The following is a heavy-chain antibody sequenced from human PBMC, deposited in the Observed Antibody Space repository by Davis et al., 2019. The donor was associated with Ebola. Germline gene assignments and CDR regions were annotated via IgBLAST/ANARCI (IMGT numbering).Heavy chain of an antibody. CDR2: INPNGGDT. V-gene: IGHV1-8*03. CDR3: ARAAVRTAMFYWFDP. J-gene: IGHJ5*02. Sequence: ASVKVSCKASGFTLTTYYIHWVRQAPGQGLEWMGWINPNGGDTTYAQKFQGRFTITRNTSTSTIYMELNNLIFEDTAVYYCARAAVRTAMFYWFDPWGQGTLVTVSS. CDR1: GFTLTTYY. D-gene: IGHD2-2*01.